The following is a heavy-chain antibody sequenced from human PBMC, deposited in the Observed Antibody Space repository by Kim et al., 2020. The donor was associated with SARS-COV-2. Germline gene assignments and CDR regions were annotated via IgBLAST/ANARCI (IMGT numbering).Heavy chain of an antibody. D-gene: IGHD2-8*01. J-gene: IGHJ4*02. Sequence: SETLSLTCTVSGGSISSSSYYWGWIRQPPGKGLEWIGSIYYSGSTYYNPSLKSRVTISVDTSKNQFSLKLSSVTAADTAVYYCARLRSDREIVLMVYAIGGYYFGYWGQGTLVTVSS. V-gene: IGHV4-39*01. CDR2: IYYSGST. CDR3: ARLRSDREIVLMVYAIGGYYFGY. CDR1: GGSISSSSYY.